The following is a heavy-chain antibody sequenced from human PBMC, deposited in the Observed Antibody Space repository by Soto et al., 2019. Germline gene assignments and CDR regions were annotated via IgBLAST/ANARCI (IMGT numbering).Heavy chain of an antibody. V-gene: IGHV4-30-2*01. J-gene: IGHJ5*02. CDR3: ARVPGP. CDR1: GVSISSGGYS. Sequence: SETLSLTCTVSGVSISSGGYSWSWIRQPPGKGLEWIGYIYHSGSTYYNPSLKSRVTISVDRSKNQLSLKLSSVTAADTAVYYCARVPGPWGQGTLVTVSS. CDR2: IYHSGST.